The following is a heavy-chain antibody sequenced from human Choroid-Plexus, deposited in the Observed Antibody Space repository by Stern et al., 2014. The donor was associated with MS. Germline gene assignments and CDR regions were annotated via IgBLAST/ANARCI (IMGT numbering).Heavy chain of an antibody. D-gene: IGHD2/OR15-2a*01. CDR1: GFTFGSCA. Sequence: QVQLVQSGGGVVQPGRPLRLSCVASGFTFGSCAMHWVRQAPGKGLEGAAGVSYDGSNKYYADSVKGRFTISRDNSQNTLYMQMSSLRPEDTAVYYCAKDRQYLTYFFDHWGQGSLVTVSS. V-gene: IGHV3-30*18. J-gene: IGHJ5*02. CDR2: VSYDGSNK. CDR3: AKDRQYLTYFFDH.